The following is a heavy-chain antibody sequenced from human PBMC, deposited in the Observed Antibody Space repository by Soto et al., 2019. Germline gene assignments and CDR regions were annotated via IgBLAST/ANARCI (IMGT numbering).Heavy chain of an antibody. CDR1: GYTFTSYG. J-gene: IGHJ3*02. CDR2: ISAYNGNT. D-gene: IGHD3-3*01. CDR3: ARGFWSGYSRPDAFDI. V-gene: IGHV1-18*04. Sequence: RASVKVSCKASGYTFTSYGISWVRQAPGQGLEWMGWISAYNGNTNYAQKLQGRVTMTTDTSTSTAYMELRSLRSDDTAVYYCARGFWSGYSRPDAFDIWGQGTMVTVSS.